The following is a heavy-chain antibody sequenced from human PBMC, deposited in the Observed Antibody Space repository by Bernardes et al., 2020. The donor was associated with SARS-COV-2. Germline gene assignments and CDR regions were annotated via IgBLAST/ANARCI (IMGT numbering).Heavy chain of an antibody. J-gene: IGHJ6*02. V-gene: IGHV3-48*01. CDR2: ISDNGSDK. CDR1: GLTFSSYS. D-gene: IGHD3-10*01. CDR3: ARDPGALVRGIFVPDEYYYYSMDV. Sequence: GGSLRLSCAASGLTFSSYSMNWVRQAPGKGLEWVSSISDNGSDKYYADSVKGRFTISRDNAKNSLYLHMNSLRAEDTAVYYCARDPGALVRGIFVPDEYYYYSMDVWGQGTTVNVSS.